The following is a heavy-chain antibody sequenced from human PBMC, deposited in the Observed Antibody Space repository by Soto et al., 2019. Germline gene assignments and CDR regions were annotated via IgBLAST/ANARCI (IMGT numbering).Heavy chain of an antibody. J-gene: IGHJ4*02. V-gene: IGHV4-4*07. CDR2: IYTTGSS. CDR1: GDSTSTYA. Sequence: QVQLQESGPGLVKPSETLSLTCTFSGDSTSTYAWNWIRQPAGKGLEWIGRIYTTGSSNYNPSLHSRIAISVDTSKNQFFLKWSSVTAANTAVYYCAGAAYNYGPFDSWGQGTLVTVSS. D-gene: IGHD5-18*01. CDR3: AGAAYNYGPFDS.